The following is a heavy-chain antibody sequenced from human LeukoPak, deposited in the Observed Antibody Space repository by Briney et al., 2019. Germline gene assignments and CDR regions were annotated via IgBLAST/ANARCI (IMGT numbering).Heavy chain of an antibody. J-gene: IGHJ2*01. CDR1: GFTLGTYA. CDR3: ARALPEGYFDL. V-gene: IGHV3-30*03. Sequence: PGKSLRLSCEASGFTLGTYAMHWVRQPPGKGLEWVAVISIDGSNTNYADSLKARFTISRDNAKQSLFLQMDSLRVEDMGFYYCARALPEGYFDLWGRGTLVTVSS. CDR2: ISIDGSNT.